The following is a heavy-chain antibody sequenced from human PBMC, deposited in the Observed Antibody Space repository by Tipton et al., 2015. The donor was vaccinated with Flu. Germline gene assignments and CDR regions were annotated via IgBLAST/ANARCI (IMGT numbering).Heavy chain of an antibody. CDR2: ISGSGGST. CDR3: VGAIAAAESH. D-gene: IGHD6-13*01. CDR1: GFTFSSDA. Sequence: SLRLSCTDSGFTFSSDAMTWVRQTPGKGLEWVSTISGSGGSTYYADSVKGRFTISRDNAKNSVYLQMNSLRAEDTALYYCVGAIAAAESHWGQGILVTVSS. V-gene: IGHV3-23*01. J-gene: IGHJ4*02.